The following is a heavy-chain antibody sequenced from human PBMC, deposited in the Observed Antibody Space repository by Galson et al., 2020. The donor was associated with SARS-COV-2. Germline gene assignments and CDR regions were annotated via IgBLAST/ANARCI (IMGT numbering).Heavy chain of an antibody. V-gene: IGHV1-2*02. CDR1: SFTEYY. D-gene: IGHD3-10*01. CDR2: INPHSGGT. Sequence: SFTEYYVHWVRQAPGQGLEWMGWINPHSGGTEYAQNFQGRVTMTRDTSTSTTYMELSRLRYDDTAFYYCARAFYYGSGSYYEYCFDYWGQGALVTVSS. CDR3: ARAFYYGSGSYYEYCFDY. J-gene: IGHJ4*02.